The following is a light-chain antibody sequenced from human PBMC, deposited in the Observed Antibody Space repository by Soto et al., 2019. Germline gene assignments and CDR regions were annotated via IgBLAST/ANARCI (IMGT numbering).Light chain of an antibody. CDR1: QSVSTW. CDR2: KAS. J-gene: IGKJ4*01. CDR3: QQYNTYPLT. Sequence: DIQMTQSPSTLSASVGDRVTITCRASQSVSTWLACCQQKPGKAPKLLLYKASSLESGVPPRFCGSGSGTEYTLTISSLQPDDFSTFYCQQYNTYPLTFGGGTTVEIK. V-gene: IGKV1-5*03.